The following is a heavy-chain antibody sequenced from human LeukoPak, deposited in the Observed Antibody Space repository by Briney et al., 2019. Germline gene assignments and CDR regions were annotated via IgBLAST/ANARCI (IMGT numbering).Heavy chain of an antibody. J-gene: IGHJ3*02. V-gene: IGHV3-30*18. CDR1: GFTFSSYG. D-gene: IGHD3-16*02. Sequence: PGRPLRLSCAASGFTFSSYGMHWVRQAPGKGLEWVAVISYDGSNKYYADSVKGRFTISRDNSKNTLYLQMNSLRAEDTAVYYCAKDSRTYDYVWGSYRTDAFDIWGQGTMVTVSS. CDR3: AKDSRTYDYVWGSYRTDAFDI. CDR2: ISYDGSNK.